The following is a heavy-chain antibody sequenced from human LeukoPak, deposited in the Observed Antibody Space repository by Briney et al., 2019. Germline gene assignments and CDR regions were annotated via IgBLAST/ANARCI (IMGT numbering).Heavy chain of an antibody. J-gene: IGHJ4*02. CDR1: GASISSSY. Sequence: SETLSLTCTVSGASISSSYWSWIRQPPGKGLEWIGYISNHGSANYNPSLNSPVTISVGTSQNQFFLELSSVTAADTAVYYCAREARVGLLDYWGQGTLVTVSS. D-gene: IGHD1-26*01. CDR3: AREARVGLLDY. CDR2: ISNHGSA. V-gene: IGHV4-59*01.